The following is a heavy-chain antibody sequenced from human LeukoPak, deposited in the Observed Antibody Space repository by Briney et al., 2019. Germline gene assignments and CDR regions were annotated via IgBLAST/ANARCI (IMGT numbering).Heavy chain of an antibody. CDR2: IYTSGST. Sequence: SQTLSITCTVSGGSISSGSYYWSWIRQPAGKGLEWIGRIYTSGSTNYNPSLKSRVTISVDTSKNQFSLKLSSVTAADTAVYYCARDRIAAALDYYMDVWGKGTTVTVSS. V-gene: IGHV4-61*02. J-gene: IGHJ6*03. CDR3: ARDRIAAALDYYMDV. D-gene: IGHD6-13*01. CDR1: GGSISSGSYY.